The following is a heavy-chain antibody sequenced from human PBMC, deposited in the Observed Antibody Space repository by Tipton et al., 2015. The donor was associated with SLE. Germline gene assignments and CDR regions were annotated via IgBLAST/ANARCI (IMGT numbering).Heavy chain of an antibody. Sequence: SLRLSCAASGITFSDYYMSWIRQAPGKGLEWVAYINSDGGTIDYADSVKGRFTISRDNAKNSLYLQMNSLGVEDTAVYYCATLSGEAWFAPWGQGTLVTVSS. J-gene: IGHJ5*02. V-gene: IGHV3-11*04. CDR3: ATLSGEAWFAP. CDR2: INSDGGTI. D-gene: IGHD1-26*01. CDR1: GITFSDYY.